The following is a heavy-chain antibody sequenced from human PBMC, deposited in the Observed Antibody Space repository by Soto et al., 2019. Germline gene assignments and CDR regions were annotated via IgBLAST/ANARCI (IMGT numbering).Heavy chain of an antibody. CDR1: GYTFTRHW. J-gene: IGHJ5*02. D-gene: IGHD1-26*01. CDR3: VRVGLVGPTSLSNAWFDP. V-gene: IGHV5-51*01. Sequence: GESLKISCKGSGYTFTRHWSGWGRQMPGKGLEWLGIIYPGDSDTRYSPSFQGQVTFSADKSISTAYLQWSSLNASDTAMYYCVRVGLVGPTSLSNAWFDPWGQRTLVTAPQ. CDR2: IYPGDSDT.